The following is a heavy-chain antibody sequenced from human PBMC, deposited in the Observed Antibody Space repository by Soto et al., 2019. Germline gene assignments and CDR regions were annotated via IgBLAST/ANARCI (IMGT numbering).Heavy chain of an antibody. CDR3: ARSIVVVTALDY. D-gene: IGHD2-21*02. V-gene: IGHV1-3*05. CDR1: GYTFTSYA. CDR2: INAGNGNT. Sequence: QVQLVQSGAEEKKPGASVKVSCKASGYTFTSYAMHWVRQAPGQRLEWMGWINAGNGNTKYSQKFQGRVTITRDTAASTAYMEVGSLGSEDTAVYCCARSIVVVTALDYWGQGTLVTVSS. J-gene: IGHJ4*02.